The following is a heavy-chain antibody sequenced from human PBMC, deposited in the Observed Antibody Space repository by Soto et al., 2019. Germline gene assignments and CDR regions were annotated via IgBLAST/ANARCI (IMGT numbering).Heavy chain of an antibody. Sequence: EVQLVQSGAEVKKPGESLKISCKGSGYNFTAYWITWVRQVPGKGLEWMGRMDLSDSYTNYSPSFQGHVTISADKSTSTAYLQWRSLKASDTAIYYCARHLMDIVLEAPSKGGLDLWGQGTLVTVSS. CDR3: ARHLMDIVLEAPSKGGLDL. CDR1: GYNFTAYW. D-gene: IGHD2-2*03. CDR2: MDLSDSYT. V-gene: IGHV5-10-1*03. J-gene: IGHJ5*02.